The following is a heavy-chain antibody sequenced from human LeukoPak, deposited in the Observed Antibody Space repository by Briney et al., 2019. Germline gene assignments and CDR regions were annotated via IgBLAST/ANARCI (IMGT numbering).Heavy chain of an antibody. CDR3: ARDRGRSNRLFDY. CDR1: GFTFSNYG. Sequence: GGTLRLSCAASGFTFSNYGMGWVRQAPGKGLEWVAAISGSGSNTYYADSVQGRFTISRDNSKNTLYLQMNSLRAEDTAVYYCARDRGRSNRLFDYWGQGTLVTVSS. D-gene: IGHD2-15*01. V-gene: IGHV3-23*01. J-gene: IGHJ4*02. CDR2: ISGSGSNT.